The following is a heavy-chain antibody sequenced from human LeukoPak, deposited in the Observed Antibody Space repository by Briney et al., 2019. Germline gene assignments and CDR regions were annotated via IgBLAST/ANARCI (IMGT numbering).Heavy chain of an antibody. J-gene: IGHJ3*02. CDR3: TRRAAALDAFDI. CDR2: INSDGSST. D-gene: IGHD6-13*01. Sequence: GGSLRLSCAASGFTFSSNWMNWVRQAPGKGLVWVSRINSDGSSTTYADSVKGRFTISRDNAKNTLYLQMNSLRAEDTAVYYCTRRAAALDAFDIWGQGTMVTVSS. CDR1: GFTFSSNW. V-gene: IGHV3-74*01.